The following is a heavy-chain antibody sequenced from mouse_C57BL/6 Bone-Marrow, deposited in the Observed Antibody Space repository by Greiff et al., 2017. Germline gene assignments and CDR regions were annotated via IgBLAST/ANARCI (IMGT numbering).Heavy chain of an antibody. D-gene: IGHD3-3*01. CDR1: GYTFTSYW. J-gene: IGHJ1*03. CDR3: AREGAWAKGYFDV. V-gene: IGHV1-53*01. CDR2: INPSNGGT. Sequence: QVQLQQPGTELVKPGASVKLSCKASGYTFTSYWMHWVKQRPGQGLEWIGNINPSNGGTNYNEKFKSKATLTVDKSSSTAYMQLSSLTSEDSAVYDCAREGAWAKGYFDVWGTGTTVTVAS.